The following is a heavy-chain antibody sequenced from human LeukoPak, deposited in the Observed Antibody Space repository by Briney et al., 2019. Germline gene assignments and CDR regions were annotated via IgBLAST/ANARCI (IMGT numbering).Heavy chain of an antibody. Sequence: GGSLRLSCAASGFTFSVYGMHWVRQAPGKGLEWVSFIRSDGSNKYYTESVKGRFTISRDNSNNTLYLQMNSLRVEDTAVYYCATQFGSGTLANEYDYWGQGSLVTVSS. CDR1: GFTFSVYG. CDR2: IRSDGSNK. CDR3: ATQFGSGTLANEYDY. D-gene: IGHD3-10*01. V-gene: IGHV3-30*02. J-gene: IGHJ4*02.